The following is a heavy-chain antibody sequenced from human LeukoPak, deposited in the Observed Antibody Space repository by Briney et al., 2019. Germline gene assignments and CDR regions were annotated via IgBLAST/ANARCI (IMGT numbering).Heavy chain of an antibody. CDR1: GFTFSSYW. V-gene: IGHV3-74*01. CDR2: INPGGSSI. CDR3: ARSFGYSSGWYFGY. D-gene: IGHD6-19*01. J-gene: IGHJ4*02. Sequence: GRSLRLSCAASGFTFSSYWMHWVRQVPGKGLVWVARINPGGSSITYADSVKGRFTISRDNAKNTLYLQMDSLRAEDTAVYYCARSFGYSSGWYFGYWGQGTLVTVSS.